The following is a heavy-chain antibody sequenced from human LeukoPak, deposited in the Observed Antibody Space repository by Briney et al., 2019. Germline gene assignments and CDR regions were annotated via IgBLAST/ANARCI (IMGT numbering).Heavy chain of an antibody. D-gene: IGHD3-22*01. Sequence: GGSLRLSCAASGFTVSSYWMHWVRQAPGKGLVWVSRINSDVSSTSYADSVKGRFTISRDNAKNTLYLQVNSLRAEDTAVYYCARDQYYYDSSGYFDAFDIWGQGTMVTVSS. V-gene: IGHV3-74*01. CDR3: ARDQYYYDSSGYFDAFDI. CDR1: GFTVSSYW. J-gene: IGHJ3*02. CDR2: INSDVSST.